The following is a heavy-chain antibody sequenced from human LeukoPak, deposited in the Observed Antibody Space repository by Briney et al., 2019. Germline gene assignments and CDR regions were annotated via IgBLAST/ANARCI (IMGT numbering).Heavy chain of an antibody. CDR2: ISYDGSNK. V-gene: IGHV3-30*18. Sequence: GGSLRLSCAATGFTFSSYGMPWVRQAPGKGLEWVAVISYDGSNKYYADSVKGRFTISRDNSKNTLYLQMNSLRAEDTAVYYCAKYGYCSSTSCQYYFDYWGQGTLVTVSS. CDR1: GFTFSSYG. J-gene: IGHJ4*02. D-gene: IGHD2-2*03. CDR3: AKYGYCSSTSCQYYFDY.